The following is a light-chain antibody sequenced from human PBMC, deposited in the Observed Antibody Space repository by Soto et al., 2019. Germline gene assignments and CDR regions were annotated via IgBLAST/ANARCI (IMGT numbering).Light chain of an antibody. CDR2: EVT. V-gene: IGLV2-14*01. CDR3: SSYTSSSTLV. Sequence: QSVLTQPASVSGSPGQSITISCTGASSDVGGYDSVFWYQQHPGKAPKLMIYEVTHRPSGVSDRFSGSKSGNTASLTISGLQAEDEADYYCSSYTSSSTLVFGGGTKLTVL. CDR1: SSDVGGYDS. J-gene: IGLJ1*01.